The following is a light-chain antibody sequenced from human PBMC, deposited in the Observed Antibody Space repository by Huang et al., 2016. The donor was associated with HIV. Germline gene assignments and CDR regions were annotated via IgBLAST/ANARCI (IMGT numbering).Light chain of an antibody. CDR3: QQSYNSWT. CDR1: QSIGNY. CDR2: GAS. Sequence: DIQMTQSPSSLSASVGDRVTVTCRASQSIGNYLNWYQQKPGKAPKLLISGASSLQSGVPSRFSGSGSGTVFILSITSLQPEDFATYYCQQSYNSWTFGQGTKVAIK. V-gene: IGKV1-39*01. J-gene: IGKJ1*01.